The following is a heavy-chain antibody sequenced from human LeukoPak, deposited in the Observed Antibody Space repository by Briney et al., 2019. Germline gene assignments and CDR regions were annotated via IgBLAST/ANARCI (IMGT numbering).Heavy chain of an antibody. J-gene: IGHJ3*02. Sequence: GGSLRLSCAASGFTVSTNYMSWVRQAPGKGLEWVSVIYSGGKTYYADSVKGRFTISRDNAKNSLYLQMNSLRAEDTAVYYCAKGLRELWGDAFDMCGQGTMVTVSS. D-gene: IGHD3-16*01. CDR2: IYSGGKT. CDR3: AKGLRELWGDAFDM. V-gene: IGHV3-53*01. CDR1: GFTVSTNY.